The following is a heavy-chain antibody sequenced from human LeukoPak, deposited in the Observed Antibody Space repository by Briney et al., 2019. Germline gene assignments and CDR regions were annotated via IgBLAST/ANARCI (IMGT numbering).Heavy chain of an antibody. V-gene: IGHV4-59*01. CDR1: GGSIGSYY. CDR3: ARVPTIFGVVVSWFDP. J-gene: IGHJ5*02. Sequence: SETLSLTCTVSGGSIGSYYWSWIRQPPGKGLEWIGYIYYSGSTNCNPSLKSRVTISVDTSKNQFSLKLSSVTAADTAVYYCARVPTIFGVVVSWFDPWGQGTLVTVSS. CDR2: IYYSGST. D-gene: IGHD3-3*01.